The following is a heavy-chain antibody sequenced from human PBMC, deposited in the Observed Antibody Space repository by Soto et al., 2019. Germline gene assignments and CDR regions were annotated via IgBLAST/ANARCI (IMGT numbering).Heavy chain of an antibody. J-gene: IGHJ3*02. Sequence: QVQLQESGPGLVKPSQTLSLICTVSGGSISSGGYYWSWIRQHPGKGLEWIGYIYYSGSTYYNPSLKRRVTISVDTSKTQFSLKLSSVTAADTAVYYCARGGYCSGGSCYSQSFFDIWGQGTMVTVSS. CDR1: GGSISSGGYY. CDR2: IYYSGST. CDR3: ARGGYCSGGSCYSQSFFDI. V-gene: IGHV4-31*03. D-gene: IGHD2-15*01.